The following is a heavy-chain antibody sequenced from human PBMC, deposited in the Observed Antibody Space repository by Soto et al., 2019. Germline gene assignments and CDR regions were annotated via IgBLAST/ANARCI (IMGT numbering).Heavy chain of an antibody. V-gene: IGHV5-51*01. CDR1: GYSFTRYW. CDR3: ASRLVLVGATPSYFDY. CDR2: IYPGDSDT. Sequence: GESLKISCKGSGYSFTRYWIGCERQMPGKGLEWMGIIYPGDSDTRYSPSFQGQVTISADKSISTAYLQWSSLKASDTAMYSWASRLVLVGATPSYFDYWGQGTRVTVSS. D-gene: IGHD1-26*01. J-gene: IGHJ4*02.